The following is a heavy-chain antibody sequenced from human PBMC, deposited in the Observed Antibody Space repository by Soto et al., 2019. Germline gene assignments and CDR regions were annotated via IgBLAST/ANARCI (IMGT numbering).Heavy chain of an antibody. J-gene: IGHJ4*02. CDR2: IHYSGTT. CDR1: GTSISSYY. Sequence: AETLSLTCTVSGTSISSYYWSWIRQPPGKGLEWIANIHYSGTTNYNPSLASRVTLSVDTSKNQFSLKMTSVTAADRAMYFCARYNSYAIDYWGRGTLVTVSS. D-gene: IGHD2-8*01. V-gene: IGHV4-59*01. CDR3: ARYNSYAIDY.